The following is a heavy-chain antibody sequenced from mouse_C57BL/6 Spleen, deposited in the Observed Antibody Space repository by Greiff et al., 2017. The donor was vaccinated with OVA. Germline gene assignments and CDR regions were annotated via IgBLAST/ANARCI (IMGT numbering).Heavy chain of an antibody. J-gene: IGHJ2*01. CDR3: ARSGLLRSDY. CDR1: GYTFTDYN. CDR2: INPNNGGT. V-gene: IGHV1-22*01. Sequence: VQLQQSGPELVKPGASVTMSCKASGYTFTDYNMHWVKQSHGKSLEWIGYINPNNGGTSYNQKFKGKATLTVNKSSSTAYMELRSLTSEDSAVYYCARSGLLRSDYWGQGTTLTVSS. D-gene: IGHD1-1*01.